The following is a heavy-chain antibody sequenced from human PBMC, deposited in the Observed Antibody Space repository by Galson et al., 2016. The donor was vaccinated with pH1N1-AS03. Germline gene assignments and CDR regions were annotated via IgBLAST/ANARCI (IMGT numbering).Heavy chain of an antibody. CDR1: GFNFTTYG. V-gene: IGHV3-21*06. CDR2: ISRSSLYI. CDR3: ARESPVAGNFDF. D-gene: IGHD6-19*01. J-gene: IGHJ4*02. Sequence: SLRLSCAASGFNFTTYGMNMNWVRQAPGKGLEWISFISRSSLYISYADSVKGRFTISRDNAKNSLYLHMNSLRAEDTAVYYCARESPVAGNFDFWGQGTLASVSS.